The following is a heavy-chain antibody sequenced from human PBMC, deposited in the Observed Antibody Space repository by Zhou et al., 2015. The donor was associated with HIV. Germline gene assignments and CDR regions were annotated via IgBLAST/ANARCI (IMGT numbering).Heavy chain of an antibody. CDR3: AREIRFGETKDYYGMDV. J-gene: IGHJ6*02. Sequence: QVQLVQSGTEVKKPGSSVKVSCKASGGTFSSYAISWVRQAPGQGLEWMGGIIPIFGTANYAQKFQGRVTITADESTSTAYMELSSLRSEDTAVYYCAREIRFGETKDYYGMDVWGQGDHGHRLL. CDR2: IIPIFGTA. D-gene: IGHD3-10*01. V-gene: IGHV1-69*01. CDR1: GGTFSSYA.